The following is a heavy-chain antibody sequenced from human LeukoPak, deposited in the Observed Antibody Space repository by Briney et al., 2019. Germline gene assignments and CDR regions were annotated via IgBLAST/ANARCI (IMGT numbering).Heavy chain of an antibody. V-gene: IGHV3-53*01. J-gene: IGHJ4*02. CDR1: GFTFSSNA. CDR2: IYSGDST. D-gene: IGHD6-19*01. CDR3: ARVERTSAWYAVDS. Sequence: QAGRSLRLSCAASGFTFSSNAMHWVRQAPGKGLEWVSVIYSGDSTDYADSVRGRFTISRDNSKNTMYLQMNSLRAEDTAVYYCARVERTSAWYAVDSWGQGTRVTVSS.